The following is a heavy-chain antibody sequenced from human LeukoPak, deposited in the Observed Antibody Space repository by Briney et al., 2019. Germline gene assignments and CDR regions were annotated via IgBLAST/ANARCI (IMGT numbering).Heavy chain of an antibody. CDR3: ARLGCSSTSCLFAY. J-gene: IGHJ4*02. Sequence: KPSETLSHTCAVYGGSFSGYYWSWIRQPPGKGLEWIGEINHSGSTNYNPSLKSRVTISVDTSKNQFSLKLSSVTAADTAVYYCARLGCSSTSCLFAYWGQGTLVTVSS. V-gene: IGHV4-34*01. CDR1: GGSFSGYY. D-gene: IGHD2-2*01. CDR2: INHSGST.